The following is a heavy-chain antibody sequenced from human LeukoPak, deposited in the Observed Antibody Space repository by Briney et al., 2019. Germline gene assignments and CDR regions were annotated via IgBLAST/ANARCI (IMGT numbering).Heavy chain of an antibody. D-gene: IGHD4-17*01. CDR1: AYSFTSSD. V-gene: IGHV1-8*01. CDR3: ARGLFYGDYVSDY. CDR2: MNPNSGNT. J-gene: IGHJ4*02. Sequence: ASVKVSCKASAYSFTSSDINWVRQATGQGLEWMGWMNPNSGNTGYAQQFQGRVTMTRNTSISTAYMELSSLRSEDTAVYYCARGLFYGDYVSDYWGQGTLVTVSS.